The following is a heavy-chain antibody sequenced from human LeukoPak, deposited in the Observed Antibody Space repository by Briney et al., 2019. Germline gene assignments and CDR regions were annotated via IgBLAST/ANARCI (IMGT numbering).Heavy chain of an antibody. J-gene: IGHJ4*02. CDR2: IYYSGST. V-gene: IGHV4-39*07. D-gene: IGHD1-26*01. CDR3: ARDRGDRGGSYYSDY. Sequence: SETLSLTCTVSSDSISSSGHFWGWIRQPPGKGLEWIGSIYYSGSTYFNPSLKSRVTISVDTSKKQFSLKLSSVTAADTAVYYCARDRGDRGGSYYSDYWGQGTLVTVSS. CDR1: SDSISSSGHF.